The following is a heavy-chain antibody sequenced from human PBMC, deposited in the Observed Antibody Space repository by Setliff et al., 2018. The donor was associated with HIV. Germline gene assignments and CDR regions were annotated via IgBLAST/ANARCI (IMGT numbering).Heavy chain of an antibody. D-gene: IGHD3-10*01. V-gene: IGHV4-59*08. CDR2: IYYTGST. J-gene: IGHJ5*02. Sequence: NPSETLSLTCTVSGGSISSYYWSWIRQPPGKRLEWIGYIYYTGSTNYNPSLESRVTISLDTSNNQFSLNLNSVTAADSAVYYCARHRQISDWFDPWGQGILVTVSS. CDR1: GGSISSYY. CDR3: ARHRQISDWFDP.